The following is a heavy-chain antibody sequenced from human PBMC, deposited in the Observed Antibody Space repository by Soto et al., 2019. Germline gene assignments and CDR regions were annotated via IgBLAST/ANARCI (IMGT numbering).Heavy chain of an antibody. CDR3: AKDSVVYAGGDYDAFDI. CDR1: GFTFSSYG. CDR2: ISYDGSNK. D-gene: IGHD2-8*02. J-gene: IGHJ3*02. V-gene: IGHV3-30*18. Sequence: GVSLRLSCAAPGFTFSSYGMHWVRQAPGKGLEWVAVISYDGSNKYYADSVKGRFTISRDNSKNTLYLQMNSLRAEDTAVYYSAKDSVVYAGGDYDAFDIWGQGTMVTVSS.